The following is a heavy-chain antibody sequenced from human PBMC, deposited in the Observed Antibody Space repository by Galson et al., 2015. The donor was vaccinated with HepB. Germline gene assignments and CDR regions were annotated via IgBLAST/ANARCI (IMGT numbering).Heavy chain of an antibody. CDR3: AKDQGHMNAFDI. Sequence: SLRLSCAASGFTFSSYGMHWVRQAPGKGLEWVAVISYDGSNKYYTDSVKGRFTISRDNSKNTLYLQMNSLRAEDTAVYYCAKDQGHMNAFDIWGQGTMVTVSS. CDR2: ISYDGSNK. V-gene: IGHV3-30*18. CDR1: GFTFSSYG. J-gene: IGHJ3*02.